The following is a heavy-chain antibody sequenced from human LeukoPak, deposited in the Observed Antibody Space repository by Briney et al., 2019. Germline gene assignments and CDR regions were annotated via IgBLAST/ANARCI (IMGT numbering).Heavy chain of an antibody. CDR1: GGSISSSSYY. D-gene: IGHD3-9*01. Sequence: SETLSLTCTVSGGSISSSSYYWGWIRQPPGKGLEWIGSIYYSGSTYYNPSLKSRVTISVDTSKNQFSLKLSSVTAADTAVYYCARSLKPLRYFDWLLPPPLWGQGTLVTVSS. J-gene: IGHJ4*02. V-gene: IGHV4-39*01. CDR2: IYYSGST. CDR3: ARSLKPLRYFDWLLPPPL.